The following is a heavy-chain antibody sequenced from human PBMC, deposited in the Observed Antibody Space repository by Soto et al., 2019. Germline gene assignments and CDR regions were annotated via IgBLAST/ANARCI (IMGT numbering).Heavy chain of an antibody. J-gene: IGHJ4*02. CDR3: TRHFDGDVLIDD. CDR1: GFKFSDPC. CDR2: IRSKTNNYAT. Sequence: GGSKRLSRAASGFKFSDPCIRWVRQAPGKGLEWVGRIRSKTNNYATAYAASVNGRFTISRDDSKNTAYLEMNSLKTEDTAVYYCTRHFDGDVLIDDWGQGTLVTVSS. D-gene: IGHD4-17*01. V-gene: IGHV3-73*01.